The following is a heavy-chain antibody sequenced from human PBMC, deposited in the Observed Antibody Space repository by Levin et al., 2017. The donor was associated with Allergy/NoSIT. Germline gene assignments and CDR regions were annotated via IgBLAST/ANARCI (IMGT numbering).Heavy chain of an antibody. CDR3: ARGYSGSYTSYYYYGMDV. Sequence: ASVKVSCKASGYTFTSYDINWVRQATGQGLEWMGWMNPNSGNTGYAQKFQGRVTMTRNTSISTAYMELSSLRSEDTAVYYCARGYSGSYTSYYYYGMDVWGQGTTVTVSS. J-gene: IGHJ6*02. V-gene: IGHV1-8*01. D-gene: IGHD1-26*01. CDR1: GYTFTSYD. CDR2: MNPNSGNT.